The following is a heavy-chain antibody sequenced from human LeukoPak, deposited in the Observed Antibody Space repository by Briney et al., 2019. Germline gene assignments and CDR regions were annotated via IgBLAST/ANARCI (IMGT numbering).Heavy chain of an antibody. CDR1: GYTFTTYY. V-gene: IGHV1-2*02. CDR2: ISAYNGNT. Sequence: ASVKVSCKASGYTFTTYYMHWVRQAPGQGLEWMGWISAYNGNTNYAQKFQGRVTMTRDTSISTAYMELSRLRSDDTAVYYCARNYYDSSGYPIYYFDYWGQGTLVTVSS. D-gene: IGHD3-22*01. CDR3: ARNYYDSSGYPIYYFDY. J-gene: IGHJ4*02.